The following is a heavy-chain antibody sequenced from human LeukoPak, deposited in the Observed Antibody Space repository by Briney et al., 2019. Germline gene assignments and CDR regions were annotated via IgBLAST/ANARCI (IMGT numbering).Heavy chain of an antibody. J-gene: IGHJ4*02. Sequence: ASETLSLTCAVSGGSISSSNWWSWVRQPPGKGLEWIGEIYHGGSTNYNPSLKSRVTISVDKSKNQFSLKLSSVTAADTAVYYCAREAAAAGNFDYWGQGTLVTVSS. D-gene: IGHD6-13*01. CDR3: AREAAAAGNFDY. CDR2: IYHGGST. V-gene: IGHV4-4*02. CDR1: GGSISSSNW.